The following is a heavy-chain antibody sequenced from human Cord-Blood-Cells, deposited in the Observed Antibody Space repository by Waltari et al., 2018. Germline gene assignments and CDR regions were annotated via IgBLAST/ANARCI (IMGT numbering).Heavy chain of an antibody. D-gene: IGHD3-22*01. CDR1: GGTFSSYA. CDR3: ARGSYDSSGYYYYYYYGMDV. V-gene: IGHV1-69*01. Sequence: QVQLVQSGAEVKKPGSSVKVSCKASGGTFSSYAISWVRQAPGQGLEWMGGIIPIFGTANYAQKFQGRVTITADESTSTAYMELSSLRSEDTAVYYCARGSYDSSGYYYYYYYGMDVWGQGTTATVSS. CDR2: IIPIFGTA. J-gene: IGHJ6*02.